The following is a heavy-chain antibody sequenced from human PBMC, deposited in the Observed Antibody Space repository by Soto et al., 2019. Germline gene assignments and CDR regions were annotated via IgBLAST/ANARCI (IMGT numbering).Heavy chain of an antibody. V-gene: IGHV4-59*11. CDR2: VYYSGKT. J-gene: IGHJ4*02. CDR1: GVSITSHY. D-gene: IGHD4-17*01. Sequence: VQLQESGPGLVKPSETLSLTCTVSGVSITSHYWTWIRQPPGKGLEWVGHVYYSGKTDYNPSLKGGVTIAVGTSRTDFSLKLTSATAADTAVYYCARVGDYGGLYYLDQWGQGTLVTVSS. CDR3: ARVGDYGGLYYLDQ.